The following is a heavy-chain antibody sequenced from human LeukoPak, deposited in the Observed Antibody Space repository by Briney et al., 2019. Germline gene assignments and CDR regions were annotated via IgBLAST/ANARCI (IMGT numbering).Heavy chain of an antibody. CDR2: ISAYNGNT. CDR1: GYTFTSYG. J-gene: IGHJ5*02. D-gene: IGHD3-10*01. Sequence: GASVKVSCKASGYTFTSYGISWVRQAPGQGLEWMGWISAYNGNTNYAQRLQGRVTISADESTSTVYMELSSLRSEDTAVYYCARDVTMVRGARYRPYKWFDPWGQGTLVTVSS. V-gene: IGHV1-18*01. CDR3: ARDVTMVRGARYRPYKWFDP.